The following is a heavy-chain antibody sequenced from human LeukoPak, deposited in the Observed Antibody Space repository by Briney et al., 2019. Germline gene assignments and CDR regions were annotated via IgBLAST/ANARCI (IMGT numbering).Heavy chain of an antibody. D-gene: IGHD3-10*01. CDR2: INHRGST. J-gene: IGHJ4*01. V-gene: IGHV4-34*01. Sequence: SETLSLTCAVYGGFFSAYYWSWIRQPPGKGLEWIGEINHRGSTNYNPSLKSRVTIAVDTSKNQFSLKLNSVTAADTAVYYCARVNGGSGGPDFDYWGHGTLVTVSS. CDR3: ARVNGGSGGPDFDY. CDR1: GGFFSAYY.